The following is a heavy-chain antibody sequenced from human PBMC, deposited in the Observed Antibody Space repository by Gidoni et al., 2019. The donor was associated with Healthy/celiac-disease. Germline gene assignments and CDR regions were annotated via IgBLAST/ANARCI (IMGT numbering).Heavy chain of an antibody. CDR3: GRGYSGYHAPYYFDY. V-gene: IGHV2-5*01. CDR1: GFSLSTSGVG. J-gene: IGHJ4*02. D-gene: IGHD5-12*01. CDR2: MYWNDDK. Sequence: QIHLKESRPTLVKPTQPLTLTCTFSGFSLSTSGVGVGWIRQPPGKALEWLALMYWNDDKRYSPSLKSRLTITKDTAKNQVVLTMTNMDPVDTATYYRGRGYSGYHAPYYFDYWGQGTLVTVSS.